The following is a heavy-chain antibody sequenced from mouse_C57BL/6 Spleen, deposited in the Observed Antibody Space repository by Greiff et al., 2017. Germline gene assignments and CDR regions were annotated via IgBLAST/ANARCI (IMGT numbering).Heavy chain of an antibody. Sequence: EVKVEESGGGLVQPGGSMKLSCVASGFTFSNYWMNWVRQSPEKGLEWVAQIRLKSDNYATHYAVSVKGRFTISRDDSKSSVYLQMHNVRAEDTGIYYCTGGGYWGQGTTLTVSS. CDR2: IRLKSDNYAT. CDR1: GFTFSNYW. J-gene: IGHJ2*01. CDR3: TGGGY. V-gene: IGHV6-3*01.